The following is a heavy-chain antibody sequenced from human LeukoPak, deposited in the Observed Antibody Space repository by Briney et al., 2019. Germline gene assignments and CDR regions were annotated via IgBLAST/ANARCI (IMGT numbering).Heavy chain of an antibody. CDR2: INQDGSEK. CDR3: ARNVGDYGDYG. V-gene: IGHV3-7*01. J-gene: IGHJ4*02. Sequence: GGSLRLSCAASGFTFSTYWMTWVRQAPGKGLEWVANINQDGSEKKYVDSVKGRFTISRDNAKNSLYLQMNSLRAEDTAMYYCARNVGDYGDYGWGQGTLVTVSS. CDR1: GFTFSTYW. D-gene: IGHD4-17*01.